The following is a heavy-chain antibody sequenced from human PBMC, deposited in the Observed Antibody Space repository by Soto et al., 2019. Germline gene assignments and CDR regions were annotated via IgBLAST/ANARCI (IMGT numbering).Heavy chain of an antibody. CDR1: GFTFSSYA. J-gene: IGHJ4*02. CDR2: ISYDGSNK. D-gene: IGHD1-26*01. V-gene: IGHV3-30-3*01. CDR3: AREPRGATCYFDY. Sequence: GSLRLSCAASGFTFSSYAMHWVRQAPGKGLEWVAVISYDGSNKYYADSVKGRFTISRDNSKNTLYLQMNSLRAEDTAVYYCAREPRGATCYFDYWGQGTLVTVSS.